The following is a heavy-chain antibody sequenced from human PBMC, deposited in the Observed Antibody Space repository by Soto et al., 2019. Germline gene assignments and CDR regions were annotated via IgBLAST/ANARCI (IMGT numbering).Heavy chain of an antibody. CDR1: GVSIHNSHSF. CDR2: VYHNGGA. CDR3: GRVVEGATRHTDPDS. Sequence: SETLSLTCTVSGVSIHNSHSFWAWICQPPGKGLEFIGSVYHNGGAHYNSSLKSRVTISVDTAHNQVSLRMRSLTAADTAVYYCGRVVEGATRHTDPDSWGQGILVTVSS. D-gene: IGHD2-21*01. V-gene: IGHV4-39*01. J-gene: IGHJ5*01.